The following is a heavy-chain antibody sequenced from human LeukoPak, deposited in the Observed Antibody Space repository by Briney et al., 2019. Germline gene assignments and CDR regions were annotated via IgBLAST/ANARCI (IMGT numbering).Heavy chain of an antibody. V-gene: IGHV4-59*01. CDR2: IYYSGST. Sequence: PSETLSLTCTVSGGSISSYYWSWVRQPPGKGLEWIGYIYYSGSTNYNPSLKSRVTISVDTSKNHFSLKLSSVTAADTAVYYCARVIYDSSGYYYFDYWGQGTLVTVSS. CDR1: GGSISSYY. D-gene: IGHD3-22*01. CDR3: ARVIYDSSGYYYFDY. J-gene: IGHJ4*02.